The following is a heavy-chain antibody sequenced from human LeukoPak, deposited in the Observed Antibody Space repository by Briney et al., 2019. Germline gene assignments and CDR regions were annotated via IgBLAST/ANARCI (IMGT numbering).Heavy chain of an antibody. V-gene: IGHV4-4*09. CDR3: ARLGSYSDH. J-gene: IGHJ5*02. D-gene: IGHD1-26*01. CDR2: IHSSGAT. Sequence: SETLSLACSVSDGSINSYYWSWIRHPPGKGLEWIGYIHSSGATHYNPSLKSRVTTTLDTSKNQFSLKLSSVTAADTAVYYWARLGSYSDHWGQGTLVTVSS. CDR1: DGSINSYY.